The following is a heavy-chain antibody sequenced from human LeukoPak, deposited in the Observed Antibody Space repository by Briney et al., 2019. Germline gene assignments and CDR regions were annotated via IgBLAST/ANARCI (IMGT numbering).Heavy chain of an antibody. CDR2: IKTDGSST. J-gene: IGHJ3*02. V-gene: IGHV3-74*01. D-gene: IGHD5/OR15-5a*01. Sequence: GGSLLLSCAASGFTFSSYWMHWVRQPPGKGQVWVSRIKTDGSSTDYADSVKGRFTISSDNAKNTMYLQMNSLRAEDTAVYYCARGVSGTGPDIWGRGTMVTVSS. CDR3: ARGVSGTGPDI. CDR1: GFTFSSYW.